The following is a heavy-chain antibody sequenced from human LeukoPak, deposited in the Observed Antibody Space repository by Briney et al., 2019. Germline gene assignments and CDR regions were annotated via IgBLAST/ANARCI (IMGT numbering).Heavy chain of an antibody. CDR2: IYSDGST. V-gene: IGHV3-66*01. D-gene: IGHD4-11*01. J-gene: IGHJ4*02. CDR3: VRWSLTTVIT. Sequence: GGSLRLSCAASGFTVSSSYMSWVRQAPGKGLEWVSVIYSDGSTYYADSVKGRFTISRDNSKNTLYLQMNSLRADDAAVYYCVRWSLTTVITRGQGTLVTVSS. CDR1: GFTVSSSY.